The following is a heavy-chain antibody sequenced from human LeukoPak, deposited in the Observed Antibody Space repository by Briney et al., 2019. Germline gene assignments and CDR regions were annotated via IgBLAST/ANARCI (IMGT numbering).Heavy chain of an antibody. CDR1: GGTFSSYA. CDR2: IIPILGIA. CDR3: ARDLEYGGYRDAFDI. Sequence: SVKVSCKASGGTFSSYAISWVRQAPGQGLEWMGRIIPILGIANYAQKFQGRVTITADKSTSTAYMELSSLRSGDTAVYYCARDLEYGGYRDAFDIWGQGTMVTVSS. V-gene: IGHV1-69*04. D-gene: IGHD4-23*01. J-gene: IGHJ3*02.